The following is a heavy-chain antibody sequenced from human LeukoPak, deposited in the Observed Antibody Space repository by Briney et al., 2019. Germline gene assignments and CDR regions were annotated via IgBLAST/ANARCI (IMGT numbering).Heavy chain of an antibody. V-gene: IGHV3-23*01. CDR2: ISGSGGSSRGGRT. D-gene: IGHD3-22*01. CDR3: AKGHIDTGGYYYFDY. Sequence: PGGSLRLSCTAPGFTFTTYAMNWVRQAPGKGLGWVSSISGSGGSSRGGRTYYEDSVKGRFTTSRDNSKNTLSLQMNSLRAEDTAIYYCAKGHIDTGGYYYFDYWGQGALATVSS. CDR1: GFTFTTYA. J-gene: IGHJ4*02.